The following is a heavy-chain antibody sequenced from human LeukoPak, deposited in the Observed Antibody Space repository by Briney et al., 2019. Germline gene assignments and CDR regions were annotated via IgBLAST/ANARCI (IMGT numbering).Heavy chain of an antibody. J-gene: IGHJ3*02. Sequence: GGSLRLTCAASGFTFSSYGMHWVRQAPGKGLEWLAFIRYDGSNKYYADSVKGRFTISRDNSKNTLYLQMNSLRAEDTAVYYCAKDSYRYCSSTSCYAFDIWGQGTMVTVSS. CDR2: IRYDGSNK. CDR1: GFTFSSYG. V-gene: IGHV3-30*02. D-gene: IGHD2-2*01. CDR3: AKDSYRYCSSTSCYAFDI.